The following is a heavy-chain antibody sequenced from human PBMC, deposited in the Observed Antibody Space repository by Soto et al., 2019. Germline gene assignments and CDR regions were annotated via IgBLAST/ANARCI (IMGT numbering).Heavy chain of an antibody. CDR1: GDTFTFYS. CDR2: INPILSMS. Sequence: QVQLVQSGAEAKKTGSSVRVSCKASGDTFTFYSINWVRQAPGLGLEWMGRINPILSMSNYAQRFQGRVTMTADKSTSTAYMELSSLRSEDTAMYYCASSYGSGYRAFDYWGQGALVTVSS. D-gene: IGHD3-10*01. V-gene: IGHV1-69*02. J-gene: IGHJ4*02. CDR3: ASSYGSGYRAFDY.